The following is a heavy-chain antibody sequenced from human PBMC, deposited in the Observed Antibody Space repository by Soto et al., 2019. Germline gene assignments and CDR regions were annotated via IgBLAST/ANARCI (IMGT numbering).Heavy chain of an antibody. J-gene: IGHJ5*02. CDR3: ARSSSFSYNWFAP. Sequence: GASVKVSCKASGYTFTSYAMHWVRQAPGQRLEWMGWINAGNGNTKYSQKFQGRVTITRDTSASTAYMELSSLRSEDTAVYYCARSSSFSYNWFAPGGQGTLVTVSS. CDR1: GYTFTSYA. CDR2: INAGNGNT. V-gene: IGHV1-3*01. D-gene: IGHD6-6*01.